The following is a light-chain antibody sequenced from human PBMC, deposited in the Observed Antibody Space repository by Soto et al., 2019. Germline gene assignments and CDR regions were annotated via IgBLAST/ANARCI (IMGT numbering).Light chain of an antibody. J-gene: IGLJ1*01. Sequence: QSALTQPPSASGSPGQSVTISCTGTRSDVGGYNYVSWYQQHPGKAPKLMIYEVNQRPSGVPDRFSGSKSGNTASLTVSGIQAEDEADYYCSSYAGSNNYVFGTGTKLTVL. CDR1: RSDVGGYNY. CDR2: EVN. CDR3: SSYAGSNNYV. V-gene: IGLV2-8*01.